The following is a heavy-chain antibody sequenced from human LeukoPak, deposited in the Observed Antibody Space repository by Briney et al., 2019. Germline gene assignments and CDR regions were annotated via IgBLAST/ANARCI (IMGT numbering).Heavy chain of an antibody. CDR2: ISSSSSYI. V-gene: IGHV3-21*01. Sequence: PGGSLRLSCAVSGFTVSSNYMSWVRQAPGKGLEWVSSISSSSSYIYYADSVKGRFTISRDNAKNSLYLQMNSLRAKDTAVYYSARDGGTTVTIDWGQGTLVTVSS. CDR1: GFTVSSNY. D-gene: IGHD4-17*01. J-gene: IGHJ4*02. CDR3: ARDGGTTVTID.